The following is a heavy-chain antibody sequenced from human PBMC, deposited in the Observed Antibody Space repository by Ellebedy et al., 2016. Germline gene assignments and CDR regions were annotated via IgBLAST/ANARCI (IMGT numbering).Heavy chain of an antibody. CDR1: GFTFSSYA. J-gene: IGHJ3*02. D-gene: IGHD1-14*01. CDR3: AKAEPDERDAFDI. V-gene: IGHV3-23*01. CDR2: ISGSGGST. Sequence: GESLKISXAASGFTFSSYAMSWVRQAPGKGLEWVSAISGSGGSTYYADSVKGRFTISRDNSKNTLYLQMNSLRAEDTAVYYCAKAEPDERDAFDIWGQGTMVTVSS.